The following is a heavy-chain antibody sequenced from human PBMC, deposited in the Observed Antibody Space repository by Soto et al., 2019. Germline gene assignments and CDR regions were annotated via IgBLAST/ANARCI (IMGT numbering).Heavy chain of an antibody. CDR3: AAVSRVGRGYSYGWFDY. CDR2: IVVGNGNT. D-gene: IGHD5-18*01. CDR1: GFTFTSSA. Sequence: ASVKVSCKASGFTFTSSAMQWVRQARGQRLEWIGWIVVGNGNTNYAQKFQERVTITRDMSTSTAYMELSSLRSEDTAVYYCAAVSRVGRGYSYGWFDYWGQGTLVTVSS. J-gene: IGHJ4*02. V-gene: IGHV1-58*02.